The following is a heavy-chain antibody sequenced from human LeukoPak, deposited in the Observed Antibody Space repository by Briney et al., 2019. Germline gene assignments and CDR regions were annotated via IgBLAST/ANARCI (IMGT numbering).Heavy chain of an antibody. CDR2: INHSGST. J-gene: IGHJ4*02. CDR1: GGSFSGYY. Sequence: PSETLSLTCAVYGGSFSGYYWSWIRQPPGKGLEWIGEINHSGSTNYNPSLKSRVTISVDTSKNQFYLKLSSVTAADTAVYYCARGGSSSWYDETLFDYWGQGTLVTVSS. CDR3: ARGGSSSWYDETLFDY. D-gene: IGHD6-13*01. V-gene: IGHV4-34*01.